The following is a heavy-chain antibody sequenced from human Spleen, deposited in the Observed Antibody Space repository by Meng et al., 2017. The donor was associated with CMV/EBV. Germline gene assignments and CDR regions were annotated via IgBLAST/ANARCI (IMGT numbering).Heavy chain of an antibody. Sequence: GESLKISCAASGFTFSSYAMHWVRQAPGKGLEWVAAISYDGGNKYYADSVKGRFTISRDNSKNRLYLQMNSLRAEDTDVYYCASGGVSITAARLGYWGQGTLVTVSS. D-gene: IGHD6-6*01. CDR3: ASGGVSITAARLGY. CDR1: GFTFSSYA. CDR2: ISYDGGNK. J-gene: IGHJ4*02. V-gene: IGHV3-30-3*01.